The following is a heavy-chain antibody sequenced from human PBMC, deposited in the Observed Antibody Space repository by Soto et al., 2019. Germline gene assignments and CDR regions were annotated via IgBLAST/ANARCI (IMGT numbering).Heavy chain of an antibody. CDR3: AKSLSGSQYDYCGMDV. V-gene: IGHV3-23*01. Sequence: GGSLRLGCEASGFTFSSDAMSWVRQAPGKGLEWVSAISGSGGSTYYADSVKGRFTISRDNSKNTLYLQMNSLRAEDTAVYYWAKSLSGSQYDYCGMDVWGQGTTVTLS. J-gene: IGHJ6*02. CDR1: GFTFSSDA. CDR2: ISGSGGST. D-gene: IGHD3-10*01.